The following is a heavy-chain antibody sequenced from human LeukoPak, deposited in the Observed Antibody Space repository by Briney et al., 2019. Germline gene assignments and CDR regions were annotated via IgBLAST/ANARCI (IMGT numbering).Heavy chain of an antibody. D-gene: IGHD2-2*01. J-gene: IGHJ4*02. CDR1: GFTFSSYS. CDR3: ARASRARYCSSTSCYGM. CDR2: ISSSSYI. Sequence: GSLRLSCAASGFTFSSYSMNWVRQAPGKGLEWVSSISSSSYIYYADSVKGRFTISRDNAKNSLYLQMNSLRAEDTAVYYCARASRARYCSSTSCYGMWGQGTLVTVSS. V-gene: IGHV3-21*01.